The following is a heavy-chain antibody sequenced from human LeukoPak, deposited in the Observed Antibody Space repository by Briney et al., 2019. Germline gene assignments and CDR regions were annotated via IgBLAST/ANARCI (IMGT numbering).Heavy chain of an antibody. CDR1: GASISSYY. CDR3: ARGGNYNFDY. V-gene: IGHV4-59*01. Sequence: PSETLSFTCTVSGASISSYYWSWIRQPPGKGLEWIDSGSTNYNPSLKSRVTISVDTSKNQFSLNLRSVTAADTAVYYCARGGNYNFDYWGQGTLVTVSS. J-gene: IGHJ4*02. CDR2: SGST. D-gene: IGHD3-16*01.